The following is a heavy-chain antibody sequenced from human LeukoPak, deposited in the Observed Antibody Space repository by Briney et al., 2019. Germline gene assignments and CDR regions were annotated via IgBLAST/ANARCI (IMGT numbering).Heavy chain of an antibody. CDR1: GFTFINAW. CDR3: TTVKEANDAFEI. V-gene: IGHV3-15*01. J-gene: IGHJ3*02. Sequence: GGSLRLSCSASGFTFINAWMTWVRQAPGKGLEWVGRIKSKADGGTTVYAAPVKGRFTISRDDSKNTLNLQMNSLKTEDTAVYYCTTVKEANDAFEIWGQGTMVTVSS. CDR2: IKSKADGGTT.